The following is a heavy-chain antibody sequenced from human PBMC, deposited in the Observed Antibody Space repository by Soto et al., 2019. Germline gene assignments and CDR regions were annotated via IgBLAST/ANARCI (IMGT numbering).Heavy chain of an antibody. V-gene: IGHV4-59*01. Sequence: SETLSLTCTVTGGSISSYYWSWIRQPPGKGLEWIGYIYYSGSTNYNPSLKSRVTISVDTSKNQFSLKLSSVTAADTAVYYCASSNIAAAGFYYYGMDVWGRGTTVT. CDR2: IYYSGST. CDR1: GGSISSYY. J-gene: IGHJ6*02. CDR3: ASSNIAAAGFYYYGMDV. D-gene: IGHD6-13*01.